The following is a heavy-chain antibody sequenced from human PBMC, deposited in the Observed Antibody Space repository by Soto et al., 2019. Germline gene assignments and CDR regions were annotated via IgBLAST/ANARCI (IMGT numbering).Heavy chain of an antibody. CDR3: ARDLRFLEWLSPIGVDYYYGMDV. D-gene: IGHD3-3*01. V-gene: IGHV3-23*01. J-gene: IGHJ6*02. CDR1: GFTFSSYA. CDR2: ISCSGGST. Sequence: GGSLRLSCAASGFTFSSYAMSWVRQAPGKGLEWVSAISCSGGSTYYADSVKGRFTISRDNSKNTLYLQMNSLRAEDTAVYYCARDLRFLEWLSPIGVDYYYGMDVWGQGTTVTVSS.